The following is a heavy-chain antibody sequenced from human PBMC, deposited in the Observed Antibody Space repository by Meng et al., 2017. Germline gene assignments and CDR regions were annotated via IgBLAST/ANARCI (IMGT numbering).Heavy chain of an antibody. Sequence: SGPTLVKPTQTLTLTCTFSGFSLSTSGVGVGWIRQPPGKALEWLALIYWNDDKRYSPSLKSRLTITKDTSKNQMVLTMTNVDPVDTATYYCAHKGPPPMVRGVMHAFDIWGQGTMVTVSS. CDR2: IYWNDDK. D-gene: IGHD3-10*01. CDR3: AHKGPPPMVRGVMHAFDI. CDR1: GFSLSTSGVG. V-gene: IGHV2-5*01. J-gene: IGHJ3*02.